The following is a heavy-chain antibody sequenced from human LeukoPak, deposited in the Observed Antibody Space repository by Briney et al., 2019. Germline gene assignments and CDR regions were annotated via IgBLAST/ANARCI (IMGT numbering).Heavy chain of an antibody. CDR2: IKQDGSER. CDR3: ARGWFGELLDAFDI. Sequence: PGGSLRLSCAASGFTFSSYWMSWVRQAPGKGLEGVANIKQDGSERYYVDSVKGRFTISRDNAKNSLYLQMNSLRAEDTAVYYCARGWFGELLDAFDIWGQGTMVTVSS. J-gene: IGHJ3*02. D-gene: IGHD3-10*01. CDR1: GFTFSSYW. V-gene: IGHV3-7*04.